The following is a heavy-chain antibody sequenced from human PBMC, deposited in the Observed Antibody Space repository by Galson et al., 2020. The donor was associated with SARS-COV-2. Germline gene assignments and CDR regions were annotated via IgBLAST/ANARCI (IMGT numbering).Heavy chain of an antibody. CDR3: ARHSLSRPSSGSYYYYGMDV. CDR1: GYSFTSYW. J-gene: IGHJ6*02. Sequence: GESLKISCKGSGYSFTSYWIGWVRQMPGKGLEWMGIIYPGDSDTRYSPSFQGQVTISADKSISTAYLQWSSLKASDTAMYYCARHSLSRPSSGSYYYYGMDVWGQGTTVTVSS. D-gene: IGHD6-19*01. CDR2: IYPGDSDT. V-gene: IGHV5-51*01.